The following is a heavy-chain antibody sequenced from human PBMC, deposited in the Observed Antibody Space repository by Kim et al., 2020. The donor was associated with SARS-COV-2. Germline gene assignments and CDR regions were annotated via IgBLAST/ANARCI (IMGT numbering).Heavy chain of an antibody. Sequence: GGSLRLSCAASGFIFSTYGMNWVRQAPGKGLEWVSSISSDSHMVYDADSVKGRFTISRDNAKNSLYLQMNSLRDEDTAVYYCAKIMSPVDGTNVFDIWGQGTMVTVSS. V-gene: IGHV3-48*02. J-gene: IGHJ3*02. CDR1: GFIFSTYG. D-gene: IGHD6-13*01. CDR2: ISSDSHMV. CDR3: AKIMSPVDGTNVFDI.